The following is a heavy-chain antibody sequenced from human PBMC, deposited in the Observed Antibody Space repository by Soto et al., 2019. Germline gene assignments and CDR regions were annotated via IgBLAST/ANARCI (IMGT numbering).Heavy chain of an antibody. Sequence: QVQLVESGGGVVQPGRSLRLSCAASGFTFSSYGMHWVRQAPGKVLEWVAVISYDGSNKYYADSVKGRFTISRDNSKNTLYLQMNSLRAEDTAVYYCAKDLRKLEGSYYYYGMDVWGQGTTVTVSS. CDR1: GFTFSSYG. D-gene: IGHD3-3*01. J-gene: IGHJ6*02. CDR2: ISYDGSNK. V-gene: IGHV3-30*18. CDR3: AKDLRKLEGSYYYYGMDV.